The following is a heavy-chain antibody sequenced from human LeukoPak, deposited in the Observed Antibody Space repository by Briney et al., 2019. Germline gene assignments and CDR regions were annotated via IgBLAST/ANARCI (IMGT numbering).Heavy chain of an antibody. CDR2: IIPIFGTA. J-gene: IGHJ4*02. V-gene: IGHV1-69*05. CDR1: GGTFSSYA. D-gene: IGHD6-13*01. CDR3: ARGGSSWYVYYFDY. Sequence: SVKVSCKASGGTFSSYAISWVRQAPGQGLERMGGIIPIFGTANYAQKFQGRVTITTDESTSTAYMELSSLRSEDTAVYYCARGGSSWYVYYFDYWGQGTLVTVSS.